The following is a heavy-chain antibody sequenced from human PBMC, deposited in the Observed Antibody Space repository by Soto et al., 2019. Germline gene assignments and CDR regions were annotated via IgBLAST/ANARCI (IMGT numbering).Heavy chain of an antibody. V-gene: IGHV4-39*01. CDR3: ARHIYSNYGVSSWFDP. Sequence: SETLSLTCTVSGGSISSSNYYWGWIRQPPGQGLEWIGTVSYSGNTYYNPSLKSRVTISVDTSKNQFSLKLRSVIAADTAVYYCARHIYSNYGVSSWFDPWGQGTLVTVSS. J-gene: IGHJ5*02. D-gene: IGHD4-4*01. CDR1: GGSISSSNYY. CDR2: VSYSGNT.